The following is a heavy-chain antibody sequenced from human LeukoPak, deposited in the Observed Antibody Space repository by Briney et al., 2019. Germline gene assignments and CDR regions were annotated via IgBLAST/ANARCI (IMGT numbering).Heavy chain of an antibody. V-gene: IGHV4-59*11. CDR3: ARDLSLDY. J-gene: IGHJ4*02. Sequence: SETLSLTCTVSSGSLSSHYWSWIRQSPGKGLEWIVYIYYSGTTNYNPSLKSGVTISVDTSKKPFSLKLSSVTAADTAVYYCARDLSLDYWGQGTLVTVSS. CDR1: SGSLSSHY. CDR2: IYYSGTT.